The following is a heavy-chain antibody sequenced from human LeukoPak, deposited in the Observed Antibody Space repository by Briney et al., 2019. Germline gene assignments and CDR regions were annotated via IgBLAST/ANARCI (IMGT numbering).Heavy chain of an antibody. CDR1: GYTFTSYG. Sequence: ASMKVSCKASGYTFTSYGISWVRQAPGQGLEWMGWISAYNGNTNYAQKLQGRVTMTTDTSTSTAYMELRSLRSDDTAVYYCARVRPGYRPLDYWGQGTLVTVSS. CDR2: ISAYNGNT. V-gene: IGHV1-18*01. CDR3: ARVRPGYRPLDY. D-gene: IGHD5-18*01. J-gene: IGHJ4*02.